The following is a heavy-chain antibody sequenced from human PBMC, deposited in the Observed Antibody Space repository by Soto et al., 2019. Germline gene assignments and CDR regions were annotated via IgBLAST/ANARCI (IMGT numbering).Heavy chain of an antibody. CDR1: VFTFISYG. CDR2: IWYDGSNK. J-gene: IGHJ4*02. Sequence: GWSLRLSCASSVFTFISYGMHWVRQAPGKGLEWVAVIWYDGSNKYYADSVKGRFTISRDNSKNTLYLQMNSLRAEDTAVYYCARDRGHSYGTPSAYWGQGTLVTVSS. D-gene: IGHD5-18*01. V-gene: IGHV3-33*01. CDR3: ARDRGHSYGTPSAY.